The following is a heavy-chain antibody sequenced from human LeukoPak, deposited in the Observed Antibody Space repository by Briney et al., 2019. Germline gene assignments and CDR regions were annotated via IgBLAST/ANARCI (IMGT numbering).Heavy chain of an antibody. CDR2: ISYDGSNK. CDR1: GFTFSSYG. D-gene: IGHD5-12*01. J-gene: IGHJ4*02. V-gene: IGHV3-30*18. Sequence: GGSLRLSCAASGFTFSSYGMHWVRQAPGKGLEWVAVISYDGSNKYYADSVKGRFTISRDNSKNTLYLQMSSLRAEDTAVYYCAKDLQGYDPFDYWGQGTLVTVSS. CDR3: AKDLQGYDPFDY.